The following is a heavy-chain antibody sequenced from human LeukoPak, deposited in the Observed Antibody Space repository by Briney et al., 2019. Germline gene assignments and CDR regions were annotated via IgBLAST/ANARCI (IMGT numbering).Heavy chain of an antibody. J-gene: IGHJ4*02. CDR3: ARALGAAAGLFFDF. Sequence: GGSLRLSCAASGFTFSSSAMHWVRQAPGKGLEYVSAITPNGGSTYYANSVKGRFTISRDNSKNTLYLQMGSLKVEDMAVYYCARALGAAAGLFFDFWGQGALVTVSS. D-gene: IGHD6-13*01. V-gene: IGHV3-64*01. CDR2: ITPNGGST. CDR1: GFTFSSSA.